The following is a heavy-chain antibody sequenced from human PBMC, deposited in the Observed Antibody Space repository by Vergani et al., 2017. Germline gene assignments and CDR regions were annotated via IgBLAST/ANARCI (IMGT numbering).Heavy chain of an antibody. V-gene: IGHV3-43D*04. D-gene: IGHD2-15*01. CDR1: GFTLDDYV. CDR3: AILGYCSGGSCRRNYYYGMDV. CDR2: ISWDVGST. Sequence: EVQLVESGGVVLRPGGSLRLSCAASGFTLDDYVMHWVRQAPGKGLECVSLISWDVGSTYYADSVKGRVTISRDKSKNSLYLHMNSLRAEDTALYYCAILGYCSGGSCRRNYYYGMDVWGQGTTVTVSS. J-gene: IGHJ6*02.